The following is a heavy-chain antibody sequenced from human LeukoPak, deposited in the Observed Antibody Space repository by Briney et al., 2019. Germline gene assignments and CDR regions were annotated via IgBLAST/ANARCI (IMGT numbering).Heavy chain of an antibody. J-gene: IGHJ1*01. V-gene: IGHV3-74*01. CDR3: ATGNYYDSRGYYTFGH. Sequence: GGSLRLSCAASGFTFSRYWMHWVRHAPGKGLVWVSRINGDGSTTSYADSVKGGFTISRDNAKNTLYLRMNSLRAEDTAVYYCATGNYYDSRGYYTFGHWGQGTLVTDSS. CDR2: INGDGSTT. D-gene: IGHD3-22*01. CDR1: GFTFSRYW.